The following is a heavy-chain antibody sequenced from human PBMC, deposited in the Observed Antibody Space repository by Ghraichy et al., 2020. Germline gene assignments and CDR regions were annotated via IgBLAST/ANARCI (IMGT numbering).Heavy chain of an antibody. V-gene: IGHV3-21*01. J-gene: IGHJ3*02. Sequence: GESLNISCAASGFTFSSYSMNWVRQAPGKGLEWVSSISSSSSYIYYADSVKGRFTISRDNAKNSLYLQMNSLRAEDTAVYYCASGGAGSYFSFAFDIWGQGTMVTVSS. CDR1: GFTFSSYS. CDR2: ISSSSSYI. D-gene: IGHD1-26*01. CDR3: ASGGAGSYFSFAFDI.